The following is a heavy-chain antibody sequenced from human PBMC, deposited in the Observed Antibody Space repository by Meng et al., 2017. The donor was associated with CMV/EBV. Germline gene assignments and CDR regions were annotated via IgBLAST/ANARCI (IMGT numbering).Heavy chain of an antibody. J-gene: IGHJ4*02. CDR1: GGSISSSSYY. V-gene: IGHV4-39*01. CDR2: IYYSGST. D-gene: IGHD6-6*01. Sequence: SETLSLTCTVSGGSISSSSYYWGWLRQPPGKGLEWIGSIYYSGSTYYNPSLKSRVTISVDTSKNQFSLKLSSVTAADPAVYYRARLARRKFSSIAARDTDYWGQGTLVTVSS. CDR3: ARLARRKFSSIAARDTDY.